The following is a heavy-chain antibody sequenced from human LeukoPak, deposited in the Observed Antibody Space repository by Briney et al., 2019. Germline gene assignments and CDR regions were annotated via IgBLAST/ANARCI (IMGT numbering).Heavy chain of an antibody. CDR3: ASHNWFDP. CDR1: GFTLSSYE. Sequence: GGSLRLSCIVSGFTLSSYEMTWFRQAPGKGLEWVSSIGYSGGDTHYADSVKGRFTISRDNSKNTLYLQMNSLRAEDTAVYYCASHNWFDPWGQGTLVTVSS. J-gene: IGHJ5*02. V-gene: IGHV3-23*01. CDR2: IGYSGGDT.